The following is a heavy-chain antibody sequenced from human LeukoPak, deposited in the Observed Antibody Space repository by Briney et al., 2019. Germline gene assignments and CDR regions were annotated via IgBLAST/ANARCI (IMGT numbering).Heavy chain of an antibody. CDR3: AKVGDYYGSGKYSNFDY. J-gene: IGHJ4*02. D-gene: IGHD3-10*01. CDR2: ISGSGSTT. V-gene: IGHV3-23*01. CDR1: GFTFSSYA. Sequence: GGSLRLSCAASGFTFSSYAMIWVRQAPGKGLEWVSAISGSGSTTYYADSVKGRFTISRDNSKNTLYLQMSSLRAEDTAVYYCAKVGDYYGSGKYSNFDYWGQGTLVTVSS.